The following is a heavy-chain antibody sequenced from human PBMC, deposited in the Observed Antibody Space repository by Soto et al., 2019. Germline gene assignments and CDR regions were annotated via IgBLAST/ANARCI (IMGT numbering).Heavy chain of an antibody. J-gene: IGHJ6*03. CDR2: IYYSGST. CDR3: ARRAGSATAGGSYYYYYYMDV. V-gene: IGHV4-59*01. Sequence: SETLSLTCTVSGGSISSYYWSWIRQPPGKGLEWIGYIYYSGSTNYNPSLKSRVTISVDTSKNQFSLKLSSVTAADTAVYYCARRAGSATAGGSYYYYYYMDVWGKGTTVTVSS. CDR1: GGSISSYY. D-gene: IGHD2-8*02.